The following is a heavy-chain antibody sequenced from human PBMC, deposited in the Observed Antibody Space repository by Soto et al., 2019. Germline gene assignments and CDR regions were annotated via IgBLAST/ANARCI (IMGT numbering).Heavy chain of an antibody. J-gene: IGHJ5*02. CDR2: IDPSDSYT. CDR1: GYSFTSYW. V-gene: IGHV5-10-1*01. CDR3: ARSYSSSSGFDP. Sequence: LGESLKISCKGSGYSFTSYWISWVRQMPGKGLEWMGRIDPSDSYTNYSPSFQGHVTISADKSISTAYLQWSSLKASDTAMYYCARSYSSSSGFDPWGQGTLVTVSS. D-gene: IGHD6-6*01.